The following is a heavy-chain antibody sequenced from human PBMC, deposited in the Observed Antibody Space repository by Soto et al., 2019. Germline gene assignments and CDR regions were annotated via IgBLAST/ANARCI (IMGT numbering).Heavy chain of an antibody. J-gene: IGHJ4*02. CDR3: ARPNTGWDY. CDR1: GYAFANYA. V-gene: IGHV1-3*01. D-gene: IGHD6-19*01. Sequence: VSVKVSCKACGYAFANYAMQWVRQAPGHRLEWVGWINAGDGSTKYSQNFQGRVTITRDTSASTVFMELASLRSEDTAVYYCARPNTGWDYWGQGTQVPVSS. CDR2: INAGDGST.